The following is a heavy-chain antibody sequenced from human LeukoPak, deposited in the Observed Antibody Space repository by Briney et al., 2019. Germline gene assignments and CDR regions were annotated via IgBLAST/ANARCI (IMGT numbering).Heavy chain of an antibody. J-gene: IGHJ4*02. CDR1: GFTISSYA. D-gene: IGHD6-13*01. Sequence: PGGSLRLSCAASGFTISSYAMSWVRQAPGKGLEWVSGMNGSGGGTYYADSVKGRFTIFRDSSKNTLYLQMNSLRAEDTAVYYCAKGSYWDSSSWRHYFDVWGQGTLVTVSS. V-gene: IGHV3-23*01. CDR3: AKGSYWDSSSWRHYFDV. CDR2: MNGSGGGT.